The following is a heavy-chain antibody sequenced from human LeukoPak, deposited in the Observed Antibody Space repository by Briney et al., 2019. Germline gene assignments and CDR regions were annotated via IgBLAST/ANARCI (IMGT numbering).Heavy chain of an antibody. V-gene: IGHV1-8*01. CDR3: ARTPTKYCSSTSCYTPYFDY. CDR2: MNPNSGNT. Sequence: ASVQVSCKACGYIFPRYDINWVRQATGQGRAGMGWMNPNSGNTGYAQKFQGRVTMTRNTSISTAYMELSSLRSGDTAVYYCARTPTKYCSSTSCYTPYFDYWGQGTLVTVSS. J-gene: IGHJ4*02. D-gene: IGHD2-2*02. CDR1: GYIFPRYD.